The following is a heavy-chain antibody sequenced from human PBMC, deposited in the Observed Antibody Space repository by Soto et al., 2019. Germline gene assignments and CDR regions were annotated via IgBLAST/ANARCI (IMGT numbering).Heavy chain of an antibody. V-gene: IGHV1-18*01. CDR3: ARGPTDYYDNSGDYFLDY. D-gene: IGHD3-22*01. Sequence: QVQLVQSGAEVKKPGASGKVSCKASGYTFTTYGMSWVRQAPGQGLDWMGWISTYNGNTKYAERLQGRVTMTTDTTTSTAYMELRSRRSDDTALYSCARGPTDYYDNSGDYFLDYCCQGTLVTVSS. CDR2: ISTYNGNT. CDR1: GYTFTTYG. J-gene: IGHJ4*02.